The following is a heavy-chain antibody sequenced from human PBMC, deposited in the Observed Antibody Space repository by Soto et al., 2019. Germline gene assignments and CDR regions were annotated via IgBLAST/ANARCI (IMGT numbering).Heavy chain of an antibody. V-gene: IGHV3-30-3*01. CDR1: GFTFSSYA. Sequence: QVQLVESGGGVVQPGRSLRLSCAASGFTFSSYAMHWVRQAPGKGLEWVAVISYDGSNKYYADSVKGRFTISRDNSKNTLYLQTNSLRAEDTAVYYCARDTVTTLYYFDYWGQGTLVTVSS. J-gene: IGHJ4*02. CDR3: ARDTVTTLYYFDY. D-gene: IGHD4-17*01. CDR2: ISYDGSNK.